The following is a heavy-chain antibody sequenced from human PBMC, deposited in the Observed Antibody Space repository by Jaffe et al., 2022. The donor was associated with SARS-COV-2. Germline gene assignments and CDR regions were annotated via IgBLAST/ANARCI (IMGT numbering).Heavy chain of an antibody. D-gene: IGHD4-17*01. CDR2: IRSKAYGGTT. Sequence: EVQLVESGGGLVKPGRSLRLSCTASGFTFGDYAMSWFRQAPGKGLEWVGFIRSKAYGGTTEYAASVKGRFTISRDDSKSIAYLQMNSLKTEDTAVYYCTRDWLVRDYGDYYYYYGMDVWGQGTTVTVSS. V-gene: IGHV3-49*05. CDR3: TRDWLVRDYGDYYYYYGMDV. J-gene: IGHJ6*02. CDR1: GFTFGDYA.